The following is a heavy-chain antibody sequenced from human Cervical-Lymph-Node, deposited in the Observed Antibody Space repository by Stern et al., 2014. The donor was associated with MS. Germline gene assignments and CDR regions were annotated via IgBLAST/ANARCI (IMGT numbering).Heavy chain of an antibody. CDR1: GFILSSYG. CDR3: ARDLDYSDYIDYGMDV. J-gene: IGHJ6*02. CDR2: ISRSGSMT. Sequence: EVHLVESGGDLVQPGGSLRLSCTASGFILSSYGMNWVRQAPGKGLEWLSYISRSGSMTFYADSVKGRISVSRDNAKNSLYLQMNRLRAADTAVYYCARDLDYSDYIDYGMDVWGQGTTVTVSS. V-gene: IGHV3-48*01. D-gene: IGHD4-11*01.